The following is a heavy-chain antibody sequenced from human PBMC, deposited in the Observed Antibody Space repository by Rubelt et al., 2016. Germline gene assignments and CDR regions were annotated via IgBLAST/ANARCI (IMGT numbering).Heavy chain of an antibody. CDR1: GFSLSTSGMC. J-gene: IGHJ3*02. D-gene: IGHD5-24*01. CDR3: ARIARGGDGYGNAFDI. Sequence: QTLTLTCTFSGFSLSTSGMCVSWIRQSPGKALEWLALIDWDDDKYYSTSLKTRLTISKDTSKNQVVLTMTNMDPVDTATYYCARIARGGDGYGNAFDIWGQGTMVIVSS. CDR2: IDWDDDK. V-gene: IGHV2-70*01.